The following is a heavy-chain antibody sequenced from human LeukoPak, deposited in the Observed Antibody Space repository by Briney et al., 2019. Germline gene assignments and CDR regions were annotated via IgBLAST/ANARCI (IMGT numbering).Heavy chain of an antibody. CDR1: GGTFSSYA. D-gene: IGHD6-19*01. CDR2: IIPILGIA. V-gene: IGHV1-69*04. J-gene: IGHJ6*02. CDR3: AREIAVAGTPHYYGMDV. Sequence: SVKVSCKASGGTFSSYAISWVRQAPGQGLEWMGRIIPILGIANYAQKFQGRVTITADKSTSTAYMGLSSLRSEDTAVYYCAREIAVAGTPHYYGMDVWGQGTTVTVSS.